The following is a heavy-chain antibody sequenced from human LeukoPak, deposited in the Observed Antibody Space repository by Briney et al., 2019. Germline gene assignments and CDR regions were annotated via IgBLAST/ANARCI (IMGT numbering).Heavy chain of an antibody. CDR2: ISAYNGNT. Sequence: ASVKVSCKASGYTFTSYGISWVRQAPGQGLEWMGWISAYNGNTNYAQKLQGRVTMTTDESTSTAYMELSSLRSEDTAVYYCARRWWQQLVVTLFDYWGQGTLVTVSS. CDR3: ARRWWQQLVVTLFDY. J-gene: IGHJ4*02. CDR1: GYTFTSYG. D-gene: IGHD6-13*01. V-gene: IGHV1-18*01.